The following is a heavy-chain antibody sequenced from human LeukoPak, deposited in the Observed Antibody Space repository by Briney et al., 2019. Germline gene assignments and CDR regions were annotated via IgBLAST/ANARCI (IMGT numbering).Heavy chain of an antibody. CDR3: ARHIGGGIEDMDV. V-gene: IGHV4-59*08. J-gene: IGHJ6*03. CDR2: IYVTGT. D-gene: IGHD3-16*02. CDR1: GGSIGTFY. Sequence: ASETLSLTCTVSGGSIGTFYWSWIRQSPGKGLEWIGYIYVTGTRYNPYLQSRVTISVDRSRNQFFLKMSSVTAADTAVYYCARHIGGGIEDMDVWGKGTRVIVSS.